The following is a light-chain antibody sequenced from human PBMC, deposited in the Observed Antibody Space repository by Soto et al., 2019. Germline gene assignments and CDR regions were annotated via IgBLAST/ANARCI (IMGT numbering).Light chain of an antibody. CDR3: QSYDSSLSGVV. V-gene: IGLV1-40*01. CDR2: GNS. Sequence: QSVLTQPPSVSGAPGQRVTISCTGSSSNIGAGYDVHWYQQLPGTAPKLLIYGNSNRPSVVPDRFSGSKSGTSASLAITGLQAEDEADYYCQSYDSSLSGVVLGGGTKLTVL. J-gene: IGLJ2*01. CDR1: SSNIGAGYD.